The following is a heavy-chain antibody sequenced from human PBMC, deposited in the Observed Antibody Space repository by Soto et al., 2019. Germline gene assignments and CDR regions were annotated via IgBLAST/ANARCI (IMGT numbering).Heavy chain of an antibody. CDR3: ARGAGSFVYRMDV. Sequence: QVQLVQSGAEVKKPGASVKVSCIASGYTLSDYFMHWVRQAPGQGLEWMGTINPRGGSTRYAQNFQDRVTMTSGTSTSAVYMELSSLRSDDTAVFYCARGAGSFVYRMDVWGQGTTVTVSS. CDR2: INPRGGST. J-gene: IGHJ6*01. D-gene: IGHD3-10*01. CDR1: GYTLSDYF. V-gene: IGHV1-46*01.